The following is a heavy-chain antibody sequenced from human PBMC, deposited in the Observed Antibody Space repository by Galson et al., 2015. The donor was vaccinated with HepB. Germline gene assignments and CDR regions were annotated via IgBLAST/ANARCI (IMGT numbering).Heavy chain of an antibody. J-gene: IGHJ4*02. Sequence: SLRLSCAASGLTFDDYAMHWVRQAPGKGLEWVSGISWNSGSIGYADSVKGRFTISRDNAKNSLYLQMNSLRAEDTAVYYCARDTIFGVPGNWGQGTLVTVSS. CDR2: ISWNSGSI. D-gene: IGHD3-3*01. V-gene: IGHV3-9*01. CDR1: GLTFDDYA. CDR3: ARDTIFGVPGN.